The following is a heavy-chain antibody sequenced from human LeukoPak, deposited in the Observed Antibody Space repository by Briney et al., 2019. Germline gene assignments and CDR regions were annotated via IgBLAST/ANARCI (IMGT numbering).Heavy chain of an antibody. CDR3: ARAGRLWFGESQRLGV. V-gene: IGHV3-48*03. D-gene: IGHD3-10*01. J-gene: IGHJ6*04. CDR1: GFTFSSYE. CDR2: ISSSGSTI. Sequence: GGSLRLSCAASGFTFSSYEMNWVRQAPGKGLEWVSYISSSGSTIYYADSVKGRFTISRDNAKNSLYLQMNSLRAEDTAVYYCARAGRLWFGESQRLGVWGKGTTVTISS.